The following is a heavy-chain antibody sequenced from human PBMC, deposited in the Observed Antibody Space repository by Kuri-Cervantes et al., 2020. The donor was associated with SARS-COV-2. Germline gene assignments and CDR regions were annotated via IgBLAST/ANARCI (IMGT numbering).Heavy chain of an antibody. CDR1: GFTFSSYA. V-gene: IGHV3-23*01. CDR3: AKCSDIAAAGQTDY. J-gene: IGHJ4*02. Sequence: GSLRLSCAASGFTFSSYAMSWVRQAPGKGLEWVSAISGSGGSTYYADSVKGRFTISRDNSKNALYLQMNSLRAEDTAVYYCAKCSDIAAAGQTDYWGQGTLVTVSS. CDR2: ISGSGGST. D-gene: IGHD6-13*01.